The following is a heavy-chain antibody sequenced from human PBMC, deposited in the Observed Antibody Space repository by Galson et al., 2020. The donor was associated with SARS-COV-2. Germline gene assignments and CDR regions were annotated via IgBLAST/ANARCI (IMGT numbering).Heavy chain of an antibody. CDR1: GGSISSGDYY. CDR3: ARTAPYGGNLFDY. CDR2: INDSGYT. Sequence: SETLSLTCTVSGGSISSGDYYWTWIRQSPGKGLEWIGQINDSGYTYDNPSLRGRITMSLDTSKNQFSLMLHAVTAADTAVYFCARTAPYGGNLFDYWGRGTLVTVSS. D-gene: IGHD5-12*01. J-gene: IGHJ4*02. V-gene: IGHV4-30-4*01.